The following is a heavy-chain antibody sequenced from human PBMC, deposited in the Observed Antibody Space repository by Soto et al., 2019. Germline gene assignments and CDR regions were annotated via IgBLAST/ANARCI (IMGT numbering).Heavy chain of an antibody. Sequence: EVQLLESGGGVAQRGGSLRLSCAPSGFTVSRHAMSWVRQAPGKGLEWVASISGSGDGTYYGDSVKGRFTISRDSSSSTLYLQMNNLRGEDTAVYFCTKSRRGILMVYGFGGMDVWGQGTTVTVSS. CDR1: GFTVSRHA. CDR3: TKSRRGILMVYGFGGMDV. V-gene: IGHV3-23*01. CDR2: ISGSGDGT. D-gene: IGHD2-8*01. J-gene: IGHJ6*02.